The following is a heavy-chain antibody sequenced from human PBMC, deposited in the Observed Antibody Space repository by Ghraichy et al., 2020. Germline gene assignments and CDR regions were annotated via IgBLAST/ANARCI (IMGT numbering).Heavy chain of an antibody. V-gene: IGHV4-59*01. J-gene: IGHJ5*02. CDR2: IYYSGST. D-gene: IGHD6-6*01. CDR1: GGSISNNY. CDR3: ARLMSSSSYTNWFDP. Sequence: SETLSLTCSVSGGSISNNYWSWIRQPPGKGLEWIGYIYYSGSTNYNPSLKSRVTMSVDTSKNQFSLKLSSVTAAGTAMYYCARLMSSSSYTNWFDPWGQGTLVTVSS.